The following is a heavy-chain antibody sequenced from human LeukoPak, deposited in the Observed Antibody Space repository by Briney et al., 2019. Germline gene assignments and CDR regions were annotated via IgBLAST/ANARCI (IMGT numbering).Heavy chain of an antibody. V-gene: IGHV4-59*01. CDR1: GGXISFYY. J-gene: IGHJ3*02. CDR3: ARGGSIVGATPHDTFDI. D-gene: IGHD1-26*01. Sequence: SETLSLTCTVSGGXISFYYCSWIRQPPGKGQDWIAYMYYSGSTNYNPSLKSRVTISVDTSKNQFSLKLSSVTAADTAVYYCARGGSIVGATPHDTFDIWGQGTMVTVSS. CDR2: MYYSGST.